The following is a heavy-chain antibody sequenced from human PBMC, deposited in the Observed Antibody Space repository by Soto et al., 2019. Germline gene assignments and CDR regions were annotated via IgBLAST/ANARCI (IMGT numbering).Heavy chain of an antibody. D-gene: IGHD6-13*01. J-gene: IGHJ3*02. V-gene: IGHV4-59*08. CDR3: ARRYSSAFDI. CDR2: IYYSGST. Sequence: QVQLQESGPGLVKPSETLSLTCTVSGGSISSYYWSWIRQPPGKGLEWIGYIYYSGSTNYNPSLXRXVXRXXDTSKNQFSLKLSSVTAADTAVYYCARRYSSAFDIWGQGTMVTVSS. CDR1: GGSISSYY.